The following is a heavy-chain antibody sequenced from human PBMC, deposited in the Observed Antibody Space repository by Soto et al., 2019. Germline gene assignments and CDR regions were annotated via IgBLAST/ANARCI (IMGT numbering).Heavy chain of an antibody. D-gene: IGHD2-15*01. CDR2: INPSGGST. CDR3: ARVYCSGGSCYGIDY. J-gene: IGHJ4*02. Sequence: QVQLVQSGAEVKKPGASVKVSCKASGYTFTSYYMHWVRQAPGQGLEWMGIINPSGGSTSYAQKFHGRVTMTRDTSTSTVYMELSSLRSEDTAVYYCARVYCSGGSCYGIDYWGQGTLVTVSS. V-gene: IGHV1-46*01. CDR1: GYTFTSYY.